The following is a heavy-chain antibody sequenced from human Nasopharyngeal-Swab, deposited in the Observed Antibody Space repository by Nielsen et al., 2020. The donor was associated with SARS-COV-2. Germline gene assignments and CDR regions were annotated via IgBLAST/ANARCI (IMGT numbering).Heavy chain of an antibody. CDR3: VRKSLGYSSGWLVAFDI. V-gene: IGHV1-46*01. CDR2: INPSGGST. D-gene: IGHD6-19*01. J-gene: IGHJ3*02. Sequence: ASVKVSCKASGYTFTSYYMHWVRQAPGQGLEWMGIINPSGGSTSYAQKFQGRVTMTRDTSTSTVYMELSSLRSEDTAVYYCVRKSLGYSSGWLVAFDIWGQGTMVTVSS. CDR1: GYTFTSYY.